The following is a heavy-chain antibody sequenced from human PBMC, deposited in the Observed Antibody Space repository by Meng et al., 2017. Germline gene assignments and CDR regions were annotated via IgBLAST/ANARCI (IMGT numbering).Heavy chain of an antibody. CDR3: ARATDYYDSSGYYSGYFDL. J-gene: IGHJ2*01. CDR2: IIPIFGTA. Sequence: QVQLVQFGAGVKKPGSSVKVSCKASGGTFSSYAISWVRQAPGQGLEWMGGIIPIFGTANYAQKFQGRVTITADKSTSTAYMELSSLRSEDTAVYYCARATDYYDSSGYYSGYFDLWGRGTLVTVSS. CDR1: GGTFSSYA. V-gene: IGHV1-69*06. D-gene: IGHD3-22*01.